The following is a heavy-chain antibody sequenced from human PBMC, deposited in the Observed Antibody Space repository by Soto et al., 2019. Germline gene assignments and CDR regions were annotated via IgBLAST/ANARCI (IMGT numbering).Heavy chain of an antibody. D-gene: IGHD3-16*02. CDR2: IRSKANNYAT. J-gene: IGHJ4*02. CDR3: ARLEEFGGVIETPFDY. Sequence: EVQLVESGGGLVQPGGSLKLSCAASGFTFSGSAIHWVRQASGKGLEWVGRIRSKANNYATAYAASVKGRFTISRDDSENTAYLQMNRLKTEDTAVYYCARLEEFGGVIETPFDYWGQGTLVTVSS. V-gene: IGHV3-73*01. CDR1: GFTFSGSA.